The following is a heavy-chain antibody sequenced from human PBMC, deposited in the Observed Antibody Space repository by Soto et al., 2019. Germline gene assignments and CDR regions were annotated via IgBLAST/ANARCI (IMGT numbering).Heavy chain of an antibody. CDR2: IIISGGGT. Sequence: EVQLLESGGGLVQPGGSLRLSCAASGFTFGNHAMSWVRQAPGKGLEWVSTIIISGGGTYNEDSVKGRFTISRDNSKNTLNLHMNSLRAEDTAVYYCAKGGITFLDYWGQGSLVTVSS. D-gene: IGHD3-10*01. V-gene: IGHV3-23*01. CDR1: GFTFGNHA. J-gene: IGHJ4*02. CDR3: AKGGITFLDY.